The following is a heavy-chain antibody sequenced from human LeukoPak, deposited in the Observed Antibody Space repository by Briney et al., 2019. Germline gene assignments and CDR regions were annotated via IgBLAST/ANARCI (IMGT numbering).Heavy chain of an antibody. CDR2: IWYDGSNK. D-gene: IGHD2-15*01. Sequence: SGGSLRLSCAASGFTFSSYGMPWVRQAPGKALEWVAVIWYDGSNKYYADSVKGRFTISRDNSKNTLYLQMNSLRAEDTAVYYCARGPCYYYYYYGMDVWGQGTTVTVSS. CDR1: GFTFSSYG. V-gene: IGHV3-33*01. CDR3: ARGPCYYYYYYGMDV. J-gene: IGHJ6*02.